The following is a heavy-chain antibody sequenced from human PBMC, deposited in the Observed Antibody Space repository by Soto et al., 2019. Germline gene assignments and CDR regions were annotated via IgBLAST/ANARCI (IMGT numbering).Heavy chain of an antibody. D-gene: IGHD4-17*01. CDR1: GFTFSDCW. Sequence: EVQLVESGGGLVQPGGSLRLSCAGAGFTFSDCWMGWIRQAPGKGLEWVANRKKDGSTQYYMPSLRGRFTISRDNAKNSVYLQMNSLEVEDTAVYYCARHGDYVFDYWGQGTLVTASS. V-gene: IGHV3-7*02. J-gene: IGHJ4*02. CDR2: RKKDGSTQ. CDR3: ARHGDYVFDY.